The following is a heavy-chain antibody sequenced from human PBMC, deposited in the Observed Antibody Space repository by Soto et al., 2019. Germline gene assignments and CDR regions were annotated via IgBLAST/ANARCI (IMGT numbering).Heavy chain of an antibody. V-gene: IGHV3-23*01. CDR3: AKDGNWLDVYYDV. D-gene: IGHD3-16*01. J-gene: IGHJ4*02. CDR2: VSASGRSR. CDR1: GIEFSNYA. Sequence: EVQLLESGGGLVQPGGSLRLPCVGSGIEFSNYAMSWVPQAPGKGLEWVSIVSASGRSRYHADSVKGRFTISRDNSKNTLYLHMTNLRAEDTAVYYCAKDGNWLDVYYDVWGQGTPVTVSS.